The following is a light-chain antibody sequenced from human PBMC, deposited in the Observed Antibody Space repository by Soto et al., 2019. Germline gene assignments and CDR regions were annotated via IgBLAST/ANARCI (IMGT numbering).Light chain of an antibody. Sequence: QAVVTQPPSVSGAPGQRVTISCTGSSSNIGAGYDVHWYQQRPGTVPKLLINGHTNGPSGVPERFSASKSGTSASLAITGLQAEDEADYYCSSYTSSSTLGVFGGGTKLTVL. CDR1: SSNIGAGYD. CDR3: SSYTSSSTLGV. J-gene: IGLJ3*02. V-gene: IGLV1-40*01. CDR2: GHT.